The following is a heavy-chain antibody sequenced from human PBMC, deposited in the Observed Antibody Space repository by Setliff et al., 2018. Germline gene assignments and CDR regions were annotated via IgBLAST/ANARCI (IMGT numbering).Heavy chain of an antibody. V-gene: IGHV1-46*01. D-gene: IGHD6-13*01. CDR2: IHTGDGSA. CDR1: GYSFTGYY. Sequence: ASVKVSCKASGYSFTGYYIHWVRQAPGQGLEWMGIIHTGDGSASYAPKSQGRVTMTSDTSTNTIYMEVNIVRPDDTAIYYCARGGMAAAGRKGVFEYWGQGTLVTVSS. CDR3: ARGGMAAAGRKGVFEY. J-gene: IGHJ4*02.